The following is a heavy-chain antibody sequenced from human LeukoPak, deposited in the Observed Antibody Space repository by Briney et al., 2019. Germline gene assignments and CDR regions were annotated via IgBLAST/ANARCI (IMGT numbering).Heavy chain of an antibody. D-gene: IGHD4-11*01. CDR1: GFTFSSYA. J-gene: IGHJ6*02. Sequence: SGGSLRLSCAASGFTFSSYARHWVRQAPGKGLEWVAVISYDGSNKYYADSVKGRFTISRDNSKNTLYLQMNSLRAEDTAVYYCARMTTVPYGMGVWGQGTTVTVSS. CDR2: ISYDGSNK. V-gene: IGHV3-30-3*01. CDR3: ARMTTVPYGMGV.